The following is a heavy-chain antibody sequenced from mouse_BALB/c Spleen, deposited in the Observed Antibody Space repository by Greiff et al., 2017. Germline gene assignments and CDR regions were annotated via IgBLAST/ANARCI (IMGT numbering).Heavy chain of an antibody. CDR3: ARDLGGGPFDY. V-gene: IGHV3-6*02. J-gene: IGHJ2*01. CDR2: ISYDGSN. D-gene: IGHD4-1*01. Sequence: EVKLQESGPGLVKPSQSLSLTCSVTGYSITSGYYWNWIRQFPGNKLEWMGYISYDGSNNYNPSLKNRISITRDTSKNQFFLKLNSVTTEDTATYYCARDLGGGPFDYWGQGTTLTVSS. CDR1: GYSITSGYY.